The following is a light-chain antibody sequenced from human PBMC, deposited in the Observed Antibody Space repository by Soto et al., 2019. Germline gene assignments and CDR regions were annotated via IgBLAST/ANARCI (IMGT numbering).Light chain of an antibody. Sequence: IRMTHSPSSLSASFRYTFTITFRASQSISSHLNWYQQKPGKAPNLLMYTASNLQSGVPSRFSGSGSGTDFTLTISSLQPEDFATYYCQQSYSTPISFGQGTRLEIK. CDR1: QSISSH. CDR3: QQSYSTPIS. CDR2: TAS. J-gene: IGKJ5*01. V-gene: IGKV1-39*01.